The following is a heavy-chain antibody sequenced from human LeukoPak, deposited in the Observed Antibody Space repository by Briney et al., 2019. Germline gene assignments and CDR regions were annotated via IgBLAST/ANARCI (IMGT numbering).Heavy chain of an antibody. J-gene: IGHJ6*03. D-gene: IGHD3-10*01. CDR2: IKTKSEGGTT. V-gene: IGHV3-15*01. CDR1: GFIFNGYN. CDR3: TTEFKELGSFFYFYYMDV. Sequence: GGSLRLSCAASGFIFNGYNMNWVRQAPGKGLEWVGRIKTKSEGGTTDYAAPAKGRFTISRDGSKNALFLQMDSLKSDDTAMYYCTTEFKELGSFFYFYYMDVWGTGTTVTISS.